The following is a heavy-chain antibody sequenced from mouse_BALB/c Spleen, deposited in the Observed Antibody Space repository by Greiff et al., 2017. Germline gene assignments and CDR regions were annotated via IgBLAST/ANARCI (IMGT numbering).Heavy chain of an antibody. CDR1: GFTFSSFG. Sequence: EVKLMESGGGLVQPGGSRKLSCAASGFTFSSFGMHWVRQAPEKGLEWVAYISSGSSTIYYADTVKGRFTISRDNPKNTLFLQMTSLRSEDTAMYYCARGIYYYGSSYSRYFDYWGQGTTLTVSS. D-gene: IGHD1-1*01. CDR2: ISSGSSTI. V-gene: IGHV5-17*02. J-gene: IGHJ2*01. CDR3: ARGIYYYGSSYSRYFDY.